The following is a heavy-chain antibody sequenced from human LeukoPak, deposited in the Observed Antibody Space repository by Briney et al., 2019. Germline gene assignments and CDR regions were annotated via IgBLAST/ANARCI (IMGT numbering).Heavy chain of an antibody. CDR2: IYYSGST. D-gene: IGHD3-10*01. CDR1: GGSISSGIYY. V-gene: IGHV4-31*03. J-gene: IGHJ4*02. Sequence: SETLSLTCTVSGGSISSGIYYWSWIRQHPGKGLEWIGYIYYSGSTYYNPSLKSRVIISVDTSKNQFSLNLSSVTAADTAVYYCARGRGGYWGQGTLVTVSS. CDR3: ARGRGGY.